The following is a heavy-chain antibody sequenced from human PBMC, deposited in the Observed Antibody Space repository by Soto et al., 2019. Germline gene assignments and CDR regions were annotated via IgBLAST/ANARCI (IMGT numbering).Heavy chain of an antibody. V-gene: IGHV4-30-4*01. CDR3: ARDGPYYYGFAV. CDR1: GDSITNSDYY. J-gene: IGHJ6*02. CDR2: IDYSGNT. Sequence: SETLSLTCTVSGDSITNSDYYWNWIRQSPGKGLEWIASIDYSGNTYYNPSLKSRVVISADTSKNLFSLKLRSGTAADTALYFCARDGPYYYGFAVWGQGTKVTVSS.